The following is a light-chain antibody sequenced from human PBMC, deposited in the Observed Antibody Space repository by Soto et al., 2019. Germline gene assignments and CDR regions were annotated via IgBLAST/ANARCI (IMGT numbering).Light chain of an antibody. Sequence: EIVMTQSPATLSVSPGERATLSCRASQSVSSNLAWYQQKPGQAPSLLIYGASTRATGIPARFSGSGSGTEFTLTISSLQSEDFAVYYCQQYKNWPITFGQGTRLEIK. CDR3: QQYKNWPIT. CDR1: QSVSSN. V-gene: IGKV3-15*01. J-gene: IGKJ5*01. CDR2: GAS.